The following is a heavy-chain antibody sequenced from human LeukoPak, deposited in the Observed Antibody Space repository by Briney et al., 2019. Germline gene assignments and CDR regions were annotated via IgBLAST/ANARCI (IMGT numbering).Heavy chain of an antibody. D-gene: IGHD5-12*01. Sequence: GESLKISCKGSGYSFTSYWIGWVRQMPGKGLEWMGIICPGDSDTRYGPSFQGQVTISADKSISTAYLQWSNLKTSDTAMYYCARVSRYSGYEGDAFDIWGQGTMVTVSS. V-gene: IGHV5-51*01. CDR3: ARVSRYSGYEGDAFDI. CDR2: ICPGDSDT. J-gene: IGHJ3*02. CDR1: GYSFTSYW.